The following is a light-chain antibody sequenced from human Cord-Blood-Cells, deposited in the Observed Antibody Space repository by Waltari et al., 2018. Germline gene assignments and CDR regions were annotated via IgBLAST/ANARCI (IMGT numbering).Light chain of an antibody. Sequence: EIVLTQSPGTLSLSPGERATLSCRASQSVSSSYLAWYPQKPGQAPRLLSYGASSRATGIPDRFSGSGSGTDFTLTISRLEPEDFAVYYCQQYGSSPLTFGGGTKVEIK. V-gene: IGKV3-20*01. CDR2: GAS. CDR3: QQYGSSPLT. J-gene: IGKJ4*01. CDR1: QSVSSSY.